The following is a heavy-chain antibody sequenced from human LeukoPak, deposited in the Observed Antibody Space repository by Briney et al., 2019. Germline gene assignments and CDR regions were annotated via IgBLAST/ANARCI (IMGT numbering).Heavy chain of an antibody. CDR1: SGSISTSSYY. V-gene: IGHV4-39*07. CDR3: ASPPFGVALGAFDI. CDR2: ISYSGST. Sequence: SETLSLTCTVSSGSISTSSYYWGWIRQPPGKGLEWIGSISYSGSTYYNPSLKSRVTISVDTSKNQFSLKLSSVTAADTAVYYCASPPFGVALGAFDIWGQGTMVTVSS. J-gene: IGHJ3*02. D-gene: IGHD3-3*01.